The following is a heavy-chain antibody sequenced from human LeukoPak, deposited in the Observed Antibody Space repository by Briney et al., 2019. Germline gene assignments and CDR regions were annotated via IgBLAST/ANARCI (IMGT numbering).Heavy chain of an antibody. CDR2: IRYDGSNK. CDR1: GFTFSSYG. CDR3: AKDKGPYCSSTSCSVYYFDY. J-gene: IGHJ4*02. Sequence: GRSLRLSCAASGFTFSSYGLHWVRQAPGKGLEWVAFIRYDGSNKYYADSVKGRFTISRDNSKNTLYLQMNSLRAEDTAVYYCAKDKGPYCSSTSCSVYYFDYWGQGTLVTVSS. D-gene: IGHD2-2*01. V-gene: IGHV3-30*02.